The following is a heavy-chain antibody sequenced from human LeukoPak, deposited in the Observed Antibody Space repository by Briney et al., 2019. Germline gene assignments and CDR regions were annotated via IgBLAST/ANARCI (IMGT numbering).Heavy chain of an antibody. CDR2: TSNDGINK. D-gene: IGHD6-19*01. Sequence: GGSLRLSCAASGFTFDIYAMHWVRQAPGKGLEWVAVTSNDGINKYYSDSVKGRLTMSRDNSKNTLYLQMDSLRAEDTAVYYCARDKVSTKGYSSGWSFDYWGQGTLVTVSS. CDR3: ARDKVSTKGYSSGWSFDY. V-gene: IGHV3-30*04. J-gene: IGHJ4*02. CDR1: GFTFDIYA.